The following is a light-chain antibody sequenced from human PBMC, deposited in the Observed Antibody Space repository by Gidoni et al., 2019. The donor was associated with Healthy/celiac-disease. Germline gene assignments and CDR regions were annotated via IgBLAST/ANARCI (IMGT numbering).Light chain of an antibody. V-gene: IGKV3-20*01. J-gene: IGKJ2*01. CDR2: GAS. Sequence: IVLTQPPGTLSLSPGERATLCCRASQSGSSSYLAWYQHKPGQAPRLLIYGASSRATGIPDRFSGSGSGTDVTLTSSRLEPEDFAVYYCQQYGSSPPYTFGQGTKLEIK. CDR1: QSGSSSY. CDR3: QQYGSSPPYT.